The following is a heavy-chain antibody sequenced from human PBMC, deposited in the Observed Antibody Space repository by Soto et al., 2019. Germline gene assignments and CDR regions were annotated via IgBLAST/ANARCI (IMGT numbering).Heavy chain of an antibody. V-gene: IGHV6-1*01. Sequence: SQTLSLTCAISGDSVSSNSATWNWIRQSPSRGLEWLGRTYYRSKWYYDYAISVKSRITINPDTSRNQFSLQLSSVVPEDTAVYYCGRAHLGTYRNILEPFDPWGQGTLVTVSS. CDR3: GRAHLGTYRNILEPFDP. J-gene: IGHJ5*02. CDR2: TYYRSKWYY. D-gene: IGHD1-1*01. CDR1: GDSVSSNSAT.